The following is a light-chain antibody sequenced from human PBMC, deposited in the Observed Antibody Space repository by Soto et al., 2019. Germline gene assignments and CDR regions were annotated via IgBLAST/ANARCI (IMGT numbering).Light chain of an antibody. CDR1: ESVSSSY. Sequence: EVVLTQSPGTLSLSPGERVTLSCMASESVSSSYLIWYQQKPGQAPRLLIYDVSNRATDIPARFSGSGSGTDFTLTISSLEPEDLAVYYCQQRSNRPLTFGRGTKVDIK. V-gene: IGKV3D-20*02. J-gene: IGKJ1*01. CDR3: QQRSNRPLT. CDR2: DVS.